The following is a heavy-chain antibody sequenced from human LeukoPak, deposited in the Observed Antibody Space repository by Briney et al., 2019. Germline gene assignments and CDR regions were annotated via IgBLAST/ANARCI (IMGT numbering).Heavy chain of an antibody. D-gene: IGHD3-10*01. CDR2: ISNDGSDK. Sequence: GGSLRLSCAAPGVTLSNYAMHWVRQSPGKGLEWVAVISNDGSDKHHADSVKGRFTVSRDNSKHTVYLQMDRLRVEDTAIYYCVREGTYFFASGSFQGYYFDNWGQGTLVTVSS. CDR1: GVTLSNYA. V-gene: IGHV3-30*03. J-gene: IGHJ4*02. CDR3: VREGTYFFASGSFQGYYFDN.